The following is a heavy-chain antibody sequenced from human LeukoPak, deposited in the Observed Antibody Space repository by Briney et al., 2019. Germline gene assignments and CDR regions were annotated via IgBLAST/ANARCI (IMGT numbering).Heavy chain of an antibody. CDR1: GGSLNGYY. J-gene: IGHJ4*02. D-gene: IGHD2-2*01. CDR2: IYSSGTT. Sequence: PSETLSLTCTVSGGSLNGYYWGWIRQPPGEGLEWIGYIYSSGTTFYNPSLKSRVIISVDTSKNQFSLKLTSVTAADTAVYYCARAERAVAVAPAASHFDYWGQGTLVSVSS. CDR3: ARAERAVAVAPAASHFDY. V-gene: IGHV4-59*06.